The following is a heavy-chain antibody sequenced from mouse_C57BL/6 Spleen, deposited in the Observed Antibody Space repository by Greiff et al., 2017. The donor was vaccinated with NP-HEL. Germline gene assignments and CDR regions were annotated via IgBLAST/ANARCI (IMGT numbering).Heavy chain of an antibody. CDR2: IDPSDSYT. J-gene: IGHJ4*01. CDR3: ARGRLRAGDY. V-gene: IGHV1-50*01. CDR1: GYTFTSYW. Sequence: VQLQQPGAELVKPGASVKLSCKASGYTFTSYWMQWVKQRPGQGLEWIGEIDPSDSYTNYNQKFKGKATLTVDTSSSTAYMQLSSLTSEDSAVYYCARGRLRAGDYWGQGTSVTVSS. D-gene: IGHD2-4*01.